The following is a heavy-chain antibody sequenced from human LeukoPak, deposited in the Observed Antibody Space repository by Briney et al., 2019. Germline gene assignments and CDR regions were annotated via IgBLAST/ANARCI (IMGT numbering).Heavy chain of an antibody. CDR2: IKQDESER. J-gene: IGHJ6*03. CDR1: GFTFSSYW. V-gene: IGHV3-7*01. CDR3: ARLSAYYYGSFFYYYMDV. Sequence: GGSLRLSCEGSGFTFSSYWMTWVRQSPGKGPEWVANIKQDESERYTVDSVKGRFTISRDNAKNSVYLHMNSLRAEDTALYYCARLSAYYYGSFFYYYMDVWGKGTTVTVSS. D-gene: IGHD3-10*01.